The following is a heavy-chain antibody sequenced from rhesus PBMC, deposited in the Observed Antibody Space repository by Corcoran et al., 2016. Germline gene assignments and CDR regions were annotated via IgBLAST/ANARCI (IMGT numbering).Heavy chain of an antibody. CDR2: INPDNGKT. CDR1: GYTFNTYN. V-gene: IGHV1S9*01. CDR3: TKLAVAGHFDY. D-gene: IGHD6-37*01. J-gene: IGHJ4*01. Sequence: QVQLVQSGAEVKKPGASVKLSCKASGYTFNTYNINWVRQAPGQVLEWIGWINPDNGKTGYAQKFQGRVTMTRDTSTSTAYMELGSLRSEDTAVYYCTKLAVAGHFDYWGQGVLVTVSS.